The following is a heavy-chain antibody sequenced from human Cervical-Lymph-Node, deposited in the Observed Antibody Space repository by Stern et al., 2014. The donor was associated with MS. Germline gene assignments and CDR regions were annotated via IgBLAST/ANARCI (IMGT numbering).Heavy chain of an antibody. J-gene: IGHJ4*02. D-gene: IGHD2-21*01. Sequence: VQLVQSGAEVRKPGDSLKISCKTSGYRFINNWIAWVRQVPGKRLEWIGIIYPGDSDIRYSPSFQGHVTISVDKSTSTAYLQWSSLKASDTAVYYCARWSVACDSWGQGALITVSS. CDR1: GYRFINNW. CDR2: IYPGDSDI. V-gene: IGHV5-51*03. CDR3: ARWSVACDS.